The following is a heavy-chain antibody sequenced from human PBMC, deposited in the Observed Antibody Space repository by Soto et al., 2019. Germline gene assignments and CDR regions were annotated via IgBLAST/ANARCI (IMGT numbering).Heavy chain of an antibody. V-gene: IGHV5-51*01. Sequence: EVQLVQSGAEVKKPGESLKISCRGSGYSFTSYWIGWVRQMPGKGLEWMGIIYPGDSDTRYSPSFQGQVTISADKSISTAYLQWSSLKASDTAMYYCARGRSEDYYDNSGLPAFDIWGQGTVVTVSS. CDR1: GYSFTSYW. J-gene: IGHJ3*02. CDR3: ARGRSEDYYDNSGLPAFDI. CDR2: IYPGDSDT. D-gene: IGHD3-22*01.